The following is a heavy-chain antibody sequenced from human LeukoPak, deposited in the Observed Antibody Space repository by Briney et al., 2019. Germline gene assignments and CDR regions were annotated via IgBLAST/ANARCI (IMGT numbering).Heavy chain of an antibody. J-gene: IGHJ4*02. D-gene: IGHD3-22*01. CDR2: IRYGGSNK. CDR3: AKGGYYYDSSGHDY. V-gene: IGHV3-30*02. Sequence: GGSLRLSCAASGFTFSSYGMHWVRQAPGKGLEWVAFIRYGGSNKYYADSVKGRFTISRDNSKNTLYLQMNSLRAEDTAVYYCAKGGYYYDSSGHDYWGQGTLVTVSS. CDR1: GFTFSSYG.